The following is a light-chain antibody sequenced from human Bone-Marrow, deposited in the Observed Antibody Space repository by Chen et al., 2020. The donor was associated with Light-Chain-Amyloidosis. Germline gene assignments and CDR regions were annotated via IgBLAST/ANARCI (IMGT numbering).Light chain of an antibody. CDR2: RDA. Sequence: SYELTQPPSVSVSPGQTARITCSGDDLPTKYAYWYQQKPGQAPVLVIRRDAERPSGISERFSGSSSGTTATLTISGVQAEDEAYHPCQSADSSGTYEVIFGGGTKLTVL. CDR1: DLPTKY. V-gene: IGLV3-25*03. J-gene: IGLJ2*01. CDR3: QSADSSGTYEVI.